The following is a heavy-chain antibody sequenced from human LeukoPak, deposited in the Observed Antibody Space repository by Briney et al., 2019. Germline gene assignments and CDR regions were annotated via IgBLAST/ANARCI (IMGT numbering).Heavy chain of an antibody. Sequence: ASVKVSCKASGYTFTSYAMHWVRQAPGQRLEWMGWINAGNGNTKYSQKFQGRVTITGDTSASTAYMELSSLRSEDTAVYYCARDWGSTVYWYFALWGRGTLVTVSS. CDR2: INAGNGNT. D-gene: IGHD7-27*01. V-gene: IGHV1-3*01. J-gene: IGHJ2*01. CDR3: ARDWGSTVYWYFAL. CDR1: GYTFTSYA.